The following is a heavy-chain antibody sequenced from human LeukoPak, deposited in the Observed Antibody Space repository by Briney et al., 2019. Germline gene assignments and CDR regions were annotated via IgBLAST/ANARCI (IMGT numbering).Heavy chain of an antibody. Sequence: SEPVSLTCTVSGGSMSKSYWNWSRQPPGKGLEWIGYIYSSGSTNYNPSLKSRVTISLDTSRTQSSLELTSATAADTAVYYCARGRTYLDYFDYWGQGTVVPVSS. J-gene: IGHJ4*02. CDR2: IYSSGST. V-gene: IGHV4-59*01. CDR1: GGSMSKSY. D-gene: IGHD1-14*01. CDR3: ARGRTYLDYFDY.